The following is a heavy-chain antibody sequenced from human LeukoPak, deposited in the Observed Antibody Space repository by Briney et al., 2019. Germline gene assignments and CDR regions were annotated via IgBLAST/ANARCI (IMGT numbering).Heavy chain of an antibody. V-gene: IGHV1-18*01. J-gene: IGHJ6*02. CDR1: GYSFTSYG. D-gene: IGHD3-10*01. Sequence: ASVKVSCKASGYSFTSYGFTWVRRAPGQGLEWMGWVSAYDGSANYAQKIRGRVTMTTDASKNTVYMELRSLRFDNAAVYYCARGGRDGMDVWGQGTTVTVSS. CDR3: ARGGRDGMDV. CDR2: VSAYDGSA.